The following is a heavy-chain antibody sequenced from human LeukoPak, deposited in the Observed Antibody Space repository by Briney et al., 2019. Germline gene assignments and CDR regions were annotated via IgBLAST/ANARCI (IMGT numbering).Heavy chain of an antibody. D-gene: IGHD1-26*01. CDR2: ISGYNAIT. J-gene: IGHJ3*02. CDR3: AREGAYIAWPQASDI. V-gene: IGHV1-18*01. CDR1: GYTFSSDG. Sequence: ASVKVSCKASGYTFSSDGISCGRQALGQGLWWRGWISGYNAITETAPKVPGRPTLTTDTSTSTAYMEPTTQTSDDTAVYYRAREGAYIAWPQASDIWGPGTIVTVS.